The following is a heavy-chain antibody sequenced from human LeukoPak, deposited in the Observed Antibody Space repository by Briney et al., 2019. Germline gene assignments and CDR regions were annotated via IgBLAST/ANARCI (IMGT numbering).Heavy chain of an antibody. Sequence: SETLSLTCSVSGGSIIISGYYWGWIRQPPGKGLEWIGSIYYSGSTYYNPSLKSRVTISVDTSKDQFSLKLSSVTAADTAVYYCARGTGAAGPDYWGQGTLVTVSS. D-gene: IGHD6-13*01. CDR1: GGSIIISGYY. CDR2: IYYSGST. V-gene: IGHV4-39*07. J-gene: IGHJ4*02. CDR3: ARGTGAAGPDY.